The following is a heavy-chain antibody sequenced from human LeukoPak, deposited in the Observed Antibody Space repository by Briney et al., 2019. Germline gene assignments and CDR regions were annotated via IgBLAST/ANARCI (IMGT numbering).Heavy chain of an antibody. V-gene: IGHV1-24*01. Sequence: ASVKVSCKVSGYTLTELSMHWVRQAPGKGLEWMGGFDPEDSETIYAQKFQGRVTMTEDTSTDTAYMELSSLRSEDTAVYYCATDQPPVGARPQFDYWGQGTLVTVSS. D-gene: IGHD1-26*01. CDR1: GYTLTELS. CDR3: ATDQPPVGARPQFDY. CDR2: FDPEDSET. J-gene: IGHJ4*02.